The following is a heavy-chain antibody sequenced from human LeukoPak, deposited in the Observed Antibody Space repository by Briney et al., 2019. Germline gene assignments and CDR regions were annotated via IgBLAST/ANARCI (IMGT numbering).Heavy chain of an antibody. CDR3: ARQPSLSYCSGGTCWFDP. J-gene: IGHJ5*02. V-gene: IGHV4-39*01. Sequence: SQTLSLTCSVSGGSISTSPYYWGWIRQPPGKGLEWIGSIYYSGSTYYNPSLKSRVTISVDTSKNQFSLKLRSVTAADTAVYFCARQPSLSYCSGGTCWFDPWGPGTLVTVSS. CDR1: GGSISTSPYY. D-gene: IGHD2-15*01. CDR2: IYYSGST.